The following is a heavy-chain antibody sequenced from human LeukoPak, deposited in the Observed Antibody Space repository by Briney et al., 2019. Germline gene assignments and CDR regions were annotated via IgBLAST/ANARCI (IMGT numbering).Heavy chain of an antibody. J-gene: IGHJ3*02. V-gene: IGHV3-73*01. CDR1: GFTFSGSA. CDR2: IRSKANNYAT. Sequence: GSLRLSCAASGFTFSGSAIHWVRQASGKGLEWLGRIRSKANNYATAYGASVEGRFTISRDDSKNTAYLQMNSLRAEDTAVYYCARPQDYYDSSGGAFDIWGQGTMVTVSS. CDR3: ARPQDYYDSSGGAFDI. D-gene: IGHD3-22*01.